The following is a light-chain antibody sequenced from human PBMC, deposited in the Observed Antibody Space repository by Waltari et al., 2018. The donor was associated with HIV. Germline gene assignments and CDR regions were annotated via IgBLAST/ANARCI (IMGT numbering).Light chain of an antibody. CDR1: SNDVGGYDY. J-gene: IGLJ3*02. Sequence: QSALTQPRSLSGSPGQSVTISCTGTSNDVGGYDYVSWFQQHPGKAPKLIIYDVTKRPSGVPDRFSASKSGNTASLTISCLQVEDEADYYCCSYAGTSWLFGGGTKVTVL. V-gene: IGLV2-11*01. CDR2: DVT. CDR3: CSYAGTSWL.